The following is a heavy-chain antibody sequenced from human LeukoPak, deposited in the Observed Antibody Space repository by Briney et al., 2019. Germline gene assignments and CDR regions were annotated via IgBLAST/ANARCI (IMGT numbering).Heavy chain of an antibody. V-gene: IGHV4-38-2*01. J-gene: IGHJ3*02. D-gene: IGHD3-10*01. Sequence: SETLSLTCAVSGYSISSGYYWGWIRQPPGKGLEWIGSIYHSGSTYYNPSLKSRVTISVDTSKNQFSLKLSSVTAADTAVYYCARPMVRGVIIEAFDIWGQGTMVTVSS. CDR2: IYHSGST. CDR1: GYSISSGYY. CDR3: ARPMVRGVIIEAFDI.